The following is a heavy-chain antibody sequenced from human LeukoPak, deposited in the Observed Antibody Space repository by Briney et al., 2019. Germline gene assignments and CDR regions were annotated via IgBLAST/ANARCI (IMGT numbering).Heavy chain of an antibody. V-gene: IGHV3-7*05. J-gene: IGHJ4*02. Sequence: GGSLRLSCAGSGFTFSNYWMSWVRQAPGKGLEWVANIKPDGSEKNYVDSVNGRFTISRDNAKNSLYLQMNSLRAEDTAVYYCASTNTFDYWGQGSQVTVSP. CDR3: ASTNTFDY. CDR1: GFTFSNYW. CDR2: IKPDGSEK.